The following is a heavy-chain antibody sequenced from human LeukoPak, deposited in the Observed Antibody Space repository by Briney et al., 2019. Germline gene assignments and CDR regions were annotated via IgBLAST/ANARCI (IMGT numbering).Heavy chain of an antibody. D-gene: IGHD5-18*01. CDR1: GGTFSSYA. V-gene: IGHV1-69*01. CDR3: AAVGFSYGRFDY. J-gene: IGHJ4*02. CDR2: IIPIFGTA. Sequence: SVKVSCEASGGTFSSYAISWVRQAPGQGLEWMGGIIPIFGTANYAQKFQGRVTITADESTSTAYMELSSLRSEDTAVYYCAAVGFSYGRFDYWGQGTLVTVSS.